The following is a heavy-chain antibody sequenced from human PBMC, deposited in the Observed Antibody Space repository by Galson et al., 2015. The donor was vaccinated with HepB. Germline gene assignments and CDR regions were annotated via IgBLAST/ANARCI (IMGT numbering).Heavy chain of an antibody. Sequence: SLRLSCAASGFTFSDYWMSWVRQAPGKGLEWVANIKLDGSEKYYVDSVKGRFTISRDNAKNSLYLQMNSLRAEDTAVYYCARDYSNYAWGPAYYFDYWGQGTLVTVSS. V-gene: IGHV3-7*01. CDR1: GFTFSDYW. D-gene: IGHD4-11*01. CDR3: ARDYSNYAWGPAYYFDY. CDR2: IKLDGSEK. J-gene: IGHJ4*02.